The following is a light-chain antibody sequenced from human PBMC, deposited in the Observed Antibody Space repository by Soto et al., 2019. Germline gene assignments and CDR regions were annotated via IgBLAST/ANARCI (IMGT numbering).Light chain of an antibody. V-gene: IGKV1-39*01. J-gene: IGKJ5*01. CDR1: QSISTH. CDR3: QQSYNSPPIT. CDR2: AAS. Sequence: DIQMTQSPSSLSASVGDRVSITCRASQSISTHLSWYQQKPGKAPKLLIYAASSLQSWVPSRFRGSGYGTDFALTITSLQPEDFATYYCQQSYNSPPITFGQGTRLEIK.